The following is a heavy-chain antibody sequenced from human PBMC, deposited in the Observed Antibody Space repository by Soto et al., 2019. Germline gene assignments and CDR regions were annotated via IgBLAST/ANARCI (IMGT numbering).Heavy chain of an antibody. CDR2: ISGNGGST. Sequence: EVQLLESGGGLVQPGGSLRLSCAASGFTFSSCAMSWVRQAPGKGLEWVSGISGNGGSTYYADSVKGRFTVSRDNSKNTLFLQTNSLRAEDTAVYYCAKNDRYSNSWFDYWGQGTLVTVSS. V-gene: IGHV3-23*01. J-gene: IGHJ4*02. CDR1: GFTFSSCA. D-gene: IGHD6-13*01. CDR3: AKNDRYSNSWFDY.